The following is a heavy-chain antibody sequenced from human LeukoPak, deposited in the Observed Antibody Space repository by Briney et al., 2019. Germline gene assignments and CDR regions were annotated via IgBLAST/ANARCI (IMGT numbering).Heavy chain of an antibody. Sequence: PSETLSLTCTVSGGSISGYYWSWLRQAPGKGLEWIGDIFHTGFAHYNPSLRSRVTISVVTSRNQVSLTLTSATAADTAISYCARDQRCSRYDGGCDQWYFDLWGRGTLVTVSS. D-gene: IGHD5-12*01. CDR3: ARDQRCSRYDGGCDQWYFDL. CDR1: GGSISGYY. CDR2: IFHTGFA. J-gene: IGHJ2*01. V-gene: IGHV4-59*01.